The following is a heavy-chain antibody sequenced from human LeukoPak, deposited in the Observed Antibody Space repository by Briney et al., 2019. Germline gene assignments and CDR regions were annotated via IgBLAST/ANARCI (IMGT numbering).Heavy chain of an antibody. CDR1: GGSISSFY. Sequence: SETLSLTGTVSGGSISSFYWSWIRQPPGKGLEWIGYVYSSGSTNYNPSLKSRLTVSVDTSKNQFSLQLSSVTAADTAVYYCARHGDYYCRSTTCFDYWGQGTLVTVSS. J-gene: IGHJ4*02. CDR2: VYSSGST. CDR3: ARHGDYYCRSTTCFDY. D-gene: IGHD2-2*01. V-gene: IGHV4-59*08.